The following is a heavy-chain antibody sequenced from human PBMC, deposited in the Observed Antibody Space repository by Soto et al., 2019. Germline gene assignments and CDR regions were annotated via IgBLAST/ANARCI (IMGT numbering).Heavy chain of an antibody. V-gene: IGHV4-34*01. CDR1: GGSFSGYY. CDR3: GRGDTANDY. D-gene: IGHD5-18*01. CDR2: INHSGST. Sequence: SETLSLTCAVYGGSFSGYYWSWIRQPPGKGLGWIGEINHSGSTNYNPSLKSRVTISVDTSKNQFSLKLSSVTAADTALYYCGRGDTANDYWGKGTLVPVSS. J-gene: IGHJ4*02.